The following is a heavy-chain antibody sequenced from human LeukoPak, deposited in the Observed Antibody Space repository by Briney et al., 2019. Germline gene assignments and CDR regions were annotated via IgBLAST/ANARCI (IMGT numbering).Heavy chain of an antibody. Sequence: SETLSLTCTVSGGSISSGDYYWSWIRQPPGKGLEWIGYIYYSGGTYYNPSLKSRVTISVDTSKNQFSLKLSSVTAADTAVYYCARGDSSSWPYYYYYYGMDVWGQGTTVTVSS. CDR3: ARGDSSSWPYYYYYYGMDV. CDR1: GGSISSGDYY. J-gene: IGHJ6*02. V-gene: IGHV4-30-4*02. D-gene: IGHD6-13*01. CDR2: IYYSGGT.